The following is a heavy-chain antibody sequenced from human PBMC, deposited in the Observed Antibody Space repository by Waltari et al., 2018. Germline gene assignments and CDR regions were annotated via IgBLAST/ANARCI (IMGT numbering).Heavy chain of an antibody. D-gene: IGHD2-15*01. CDR1: GLTFFHHG. J-gene: IGHJ4*02. V-gene: IGHV3-23*01. CDR3: ATVGDVVLVTYFGH. Sequence: EVQLLESGGGLIQPGGSLRLSCEASGLTFFHHGLSLVRQAPGKGLEWVSAISGSCDPTYYAESVKGRFTISRDNSKNMLHLEMNSLRAEDTAIYYCATVGDVVLVTYFGHWGQGALVTVSS. CDR2: ISGSCDPT.